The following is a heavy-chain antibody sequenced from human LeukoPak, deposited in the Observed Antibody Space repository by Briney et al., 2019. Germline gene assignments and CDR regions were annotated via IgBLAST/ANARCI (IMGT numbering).Heavy chain of an antibody. CDR3: ARFNRGGYADY. Sequence: PSETLSLTCTVSGGSISSGGYYWSWIRQHPGKGLEWIGYIYYSGSTYYNPSLKSRVTISVDTSKNQFSLKLSSVTAADTAVYYCARFNRGGYADYWGQGTLVTVSS. J-gene: IGHJ4*02. V-gene: IGHV4-31*03. D-gene: IGHD5-12*01. CDR1: GGSISSGGYY. CDR2: IYYSGST.